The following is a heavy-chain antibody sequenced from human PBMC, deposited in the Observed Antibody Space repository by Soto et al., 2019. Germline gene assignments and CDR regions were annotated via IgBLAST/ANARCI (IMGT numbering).Heavy chain of an antibody. J-gene: IGHJ4*02. Sequence: SQTLSLTCAISGDSVSSNSAAWNWIRLSPSRGLEWLGRTYYRSKWYNDYALSVRSRITIDSDTSRNQFSLQLNSVTSEDTAIYYCARGWSFDYWGQGTLVTVSS. D-gene: IGHD2-8*01. V-gene: IGHV6-1*01. CDR1: GDSVSSNSAA. CDR2: TYYRSKWYN. CDR3: ARGWSFDY.